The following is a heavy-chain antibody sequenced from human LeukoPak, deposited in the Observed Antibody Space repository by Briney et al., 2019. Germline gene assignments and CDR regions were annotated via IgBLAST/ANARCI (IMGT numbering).Heavy chain of an antibody. D-gene: IGHD2-21*01. J-gene: IGHJ4*02. Sequence: GGSLRLSCAASGFTVSDNSMSWVRQAPGKGLEWVSVLYRGGNTYYADSVRGRFTISRDNSKNMVYLQMNSLTAEDTAVYYCARDRIEGATADFDYWGQGTLVTVSS. V-gene: IGHV3-66*01. CDR2: LYRGGNT. CDR1: GFTVSDNS. CDR3: ARDRIEGATADFDY.